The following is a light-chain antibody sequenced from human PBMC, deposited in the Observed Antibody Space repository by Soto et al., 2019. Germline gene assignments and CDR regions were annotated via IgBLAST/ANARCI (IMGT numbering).Light chain of an antibody. CDR2: GAS. V-gene: IGKV3-15*01. Sequence: EIVMTQSPATLSVSPGERVTLSCRASQSIGSNLAWYQQKPGQAPRLLLYGASTRGTGIPARFSGSGSGTEFTLTISSLQSEDFAVYHCQQYNNWPLTFGGGTKVEIK. CDR3: QQYNNWPLT. J-gene: IGKJ4*01. CDR1: QSIGSN.